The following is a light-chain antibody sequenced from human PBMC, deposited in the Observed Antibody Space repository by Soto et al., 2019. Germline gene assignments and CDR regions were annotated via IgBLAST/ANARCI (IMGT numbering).Light chain of an antibody. CDR2: DAS. CDR1: QSVSSY. CDR3: QQRSDWPT. J-gene: IGKJ3*01. V-gene: IGKV3-11*01. Sequence: ENVLTQSPATLSLSPGERATLSCRASQSVSSYLGWYQQKPGQAPRLLIYDASNRATGIPARFSGSGSGTDFTLTISSLEPEDLAVYYCQQRSDWPTFGPGTKVDIK.